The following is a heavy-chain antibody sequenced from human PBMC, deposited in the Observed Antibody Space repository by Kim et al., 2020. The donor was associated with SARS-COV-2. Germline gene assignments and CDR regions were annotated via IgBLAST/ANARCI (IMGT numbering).Heavy chain of an antibody. CDR3: AGSEVYSPDL. J-gene: IGHJ5*02. D-gene: IGHD2-8*01. Sequence: NMYYSDSVKGRFTMSRDDAKNLLFLEMNSLRAEDSAVYYCAGSEVYSPDLWGQGTLVTVSS. V-gene: IGHV3-48*03. CDR2: NM.